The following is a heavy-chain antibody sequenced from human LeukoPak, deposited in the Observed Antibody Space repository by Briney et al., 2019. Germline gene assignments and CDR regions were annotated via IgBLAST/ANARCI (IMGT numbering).Heavy chain of an antibody. CDR1: GGSISSYY. Sequence: SETLSLTCTVSGGSISSYYWSWIRQPPGKGLEWIGYIYYSGSTNYNPSLKSRVTISVDTSKNQFSLKLSSVTAADTADYYCAREPYGSGTFDYWGQGTLVTVS. CDR3: AREPYGSGTFDY. CDR2: IYYSGST. J-gene: IGHJ4*02. V-gene: IGHV4-59*01. D-gene: IGHD3-10*01.